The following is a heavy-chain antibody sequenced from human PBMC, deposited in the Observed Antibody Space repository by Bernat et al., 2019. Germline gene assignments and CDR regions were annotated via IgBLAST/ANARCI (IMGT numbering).Heavy chain of an antibody. CDR3: TKGGFGDYVFRFDS. CDR1: GDSVSNRVGS. J-gene: IGHJ5*01. V-gene: IGHV6-1*01. Sequence: QAQLQQSGPGVVKPSQTLSLTCAISGDSVSNRVGSWSWIRQSPSRGLEWLGRTYYRTMWYFDYAVSVQGRITISPDTAKNQFSQQHNSVAPEDTAVYYCTKGGFGDYVFRFDSWGQGSLVTVSS. CDR2: TYYRTMWYF. D-gene: IGHD4-17*01.